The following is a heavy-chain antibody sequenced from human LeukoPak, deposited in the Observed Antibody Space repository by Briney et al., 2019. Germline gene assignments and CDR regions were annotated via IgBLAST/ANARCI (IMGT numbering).Heavy chain of an antibody. CDR2: IYYSGST. Sequence: PSETLSLTCTVSGGSISSYYWSWIRQPPGKGLEWIGYIYYSGSTNYNPSLKSRVTISVDTSKNQFSLKLSSVTAADTAVYYCARARGIAARSDYWGQGTLVTVSS. V-gene: IGHV4-59*12. CDR3: ARARGIAARSDY. J-gene: IGHJ4*02. D-gene: IGHD6-6*01. CDR1: GGSISSYY.